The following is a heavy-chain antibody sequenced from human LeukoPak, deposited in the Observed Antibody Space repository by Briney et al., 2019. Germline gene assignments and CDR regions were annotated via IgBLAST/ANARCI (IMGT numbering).Heavy chain of an antibody. J-gene: IGHJ4*02. V-gene: IGHV3-74*01. CDR2: IDTDEGST. CDR3: ARDGSLPDY. Sequence: GGSLRLSCAASGFTFSSYWMHWVRQAPGKGLVWVSRIDTDEGSTGYADSVKGRFTISRDNAKNTLYLQMNSLRAEDTAVYYCARDGSLPDYWGQGTLVTVSS. CDR1: GFTFSSYW.